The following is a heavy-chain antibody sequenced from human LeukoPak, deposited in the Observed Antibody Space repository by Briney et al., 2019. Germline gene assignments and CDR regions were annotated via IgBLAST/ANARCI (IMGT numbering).Heavy chain of an antibody. D-gene: IGHD1-26*01. CDR1: GYTFTSYY. Sequence: ASVKVSCKASGYTFTSYYMHWVRQAPGQGLEWMGIINPSGGSTSYAQKFQGRVTMTRDTSTSTVYMELSSLRSEDTAVYYCAREELLIEYYYYGIDAWGKGTTVTVSS. J-gene: IGHJ6*04. CDR2: INPSGGST. V-gene: IGHV1-46*01. CDR3: AREELLIEYYYYGIDA.